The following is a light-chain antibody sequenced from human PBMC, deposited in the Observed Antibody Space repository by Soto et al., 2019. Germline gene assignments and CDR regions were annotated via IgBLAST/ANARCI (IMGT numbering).Light chain of an antibody. J-gene: IGLJ1*01. CDR1: SSDIGAYDY. CDR3: FSFTTTRTHV. CDR2: EVN. Sequence: QAALPHPASLSGSPGHAITISCTGTSSDIGAYDYVSWFQQHPGKAPKLMISEVNNRPSGVSNRFSGSKSGNTAYLTISGIQVEDEAEYFCFSFTTTRTHVFGTGTKVTVL. V-gene: IGLV2-14*01.